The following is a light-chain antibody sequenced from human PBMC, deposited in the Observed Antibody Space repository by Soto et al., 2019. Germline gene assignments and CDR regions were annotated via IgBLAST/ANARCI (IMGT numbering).Light chain of an antibody. J-gene: IGKJ2*01. Sequence: EIVLTQSPGTLSLSPGERATLSCRASQSVPSDWLAWYRHKPGQAPRLLIYGASSRATGVPDRVSGSGSGTDFTLNINTLEPEDFAVYYGQQYGNFPYTFGQGTKLEIK. CDR2: GAS. CDR1: QSVPSDW. V-gene: IGKV3-20*01. CDR3: QQYGNFPYT.